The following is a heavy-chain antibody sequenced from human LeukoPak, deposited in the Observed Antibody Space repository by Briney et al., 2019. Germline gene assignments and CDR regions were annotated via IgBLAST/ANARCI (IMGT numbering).Heavy chain of an antibody. CDR2: INPNSGGT. J-gene: IGHJ4*02. V-gene: IGHV1-2*02. CDR3: ARSDGYSGYDYEDY. CDR1: GYTFTGYY. D-gene: IGHD5-12*01. Sequence: ASVKVSCKASGYTFTGYYMHWVRQAPGQGLEWMGWINPNSGGTNYAQKFQGRVTMTRDTSISTAYMELSRLRSDDTAAYYCARSDGYSGYDYEDYWGQGTLVTVSS.